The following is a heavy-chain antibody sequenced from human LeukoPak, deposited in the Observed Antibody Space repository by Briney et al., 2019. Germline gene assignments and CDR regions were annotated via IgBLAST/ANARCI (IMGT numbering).Heavy chain of an antibody. J-gene: IGHJ3*02. CDR2: INSDGINT. CDR3: AKDRAGEAFDI. V-gene: IGHV3-74*01. Sequence: GGSLRLSCAASGFTFSNYWMHWVRQAPGKGLVWVSRINSDGINTSYADSVKGRFTISRDNAKNTLYLQMNSLRAEDTAVYYCAKDRAGEAFDIWGQGTMVTVSS. CDR1: GFTFSNYW.